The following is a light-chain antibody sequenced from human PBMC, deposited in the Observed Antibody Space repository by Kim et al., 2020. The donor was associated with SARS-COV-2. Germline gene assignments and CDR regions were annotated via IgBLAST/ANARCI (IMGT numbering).Light chain of an antibody. V-gene: IGLV2-14*01. CDR1: SSDVGAYNY. CDR2: DVN. CDR3: SSYSSTSPVV. J-gene: IGLJ2*01. Sequence: QSALTQPASVSGSPGQSITISCTGTSSDVGAYNYVSWYQQFPGKAPKLMIYDVNKRSSGISSRFSGSKSGNTASLTISGLQAEDEADYYCSSYSSTSPVVFGGGTQLTVL.